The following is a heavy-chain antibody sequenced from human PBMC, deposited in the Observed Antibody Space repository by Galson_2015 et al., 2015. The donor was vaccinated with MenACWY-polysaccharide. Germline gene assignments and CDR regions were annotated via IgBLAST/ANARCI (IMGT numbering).Heavy chain of an antibody. Sequence: SLRLSCAASGISFSGSGMHWVRQAPGKGLEWVAVIQYDGTNKVYADSVKGRFTISRDNSKNTLYLEMNSLRAEDTAVYYCARERCRIVVPAFDPWGQATMVTVAT. CDR1: GISFSGSG. D-gene: IGHD2-15*01. CDR2: IQYDGTNK. CDR3: ARERCRIVVPAFDP. J-gene: IGHJ3*01. V-gene: IGHV3-33*01.